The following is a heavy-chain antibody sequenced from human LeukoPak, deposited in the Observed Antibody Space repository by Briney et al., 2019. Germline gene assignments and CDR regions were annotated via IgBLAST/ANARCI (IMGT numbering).Heavy chain of an antibody. Sequence: SGGSLRLSCAASGFTFSSYWMSWVRQAPGKGLEWVANIKQDGSEKYYVDSVKGRFTISRDNAKNSLYLQMNSLRAEDTAVYYCAKVEGYYYDSSGGDYWGQGTLVTVSS. D-gene: IGHD3-22*01. CDR3: AKVEGYYYDSSGGDY. CDR1: GFTFSSYW. V-gene: IGHV3-7*01. J-gene: IGHJ4*02. CDR2: IKQDGSEK.